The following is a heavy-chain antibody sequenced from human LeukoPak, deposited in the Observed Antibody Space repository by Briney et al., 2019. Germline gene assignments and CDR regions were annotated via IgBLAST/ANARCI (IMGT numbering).Heavy chain of an antibody. CDR2: ISSSSSYI. V-gene: IGHV3-21*01. D-gene: IGHD3/OR15-3a*01. CDR1: SVTLSSYS. Sequence: SCAAYSVTLSSYSVICGRRTTKKKLEWVSSISSSSSYIYYADSVKGRFTISRDNAKNSLYLQMNSLRAEDTAVYYCARGPQGLDWLPFFDPWGQGTLVTVSS. J-gene: IGHJ5*02. CDR3: ARGPQGLDWLPFFDP.